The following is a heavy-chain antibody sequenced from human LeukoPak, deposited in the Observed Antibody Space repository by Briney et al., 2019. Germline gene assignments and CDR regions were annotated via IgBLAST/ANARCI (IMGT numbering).Heavy chain of an antibody. Sequence: PGGSLRLSCAASGFTFSSYWMSWIRQAPGRGLEWVANIKQDGSEKYYADSVKGRFTISRDNAKNSLYLQMNSLRAEDTAVYYCARDGYSSGWYDYWGQGTLVTVSS. J-gene: IGHJ4*02. CDR2: IKQDGSEK. CDR3: ARDGYSSGWYDY. D-gene: IGHD6-19*01. CDR1: GFTFSSYW. V-gene: IGHV3-7*03.